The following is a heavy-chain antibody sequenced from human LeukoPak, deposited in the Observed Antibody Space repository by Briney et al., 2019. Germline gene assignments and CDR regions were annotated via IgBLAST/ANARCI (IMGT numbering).Heavy chain of an antibody. D-gene: IGHD6-6*01. Sequence: PGGSLRLSCAASGFTFSSYGMHWVRQAPGKGLEWVAFIRYDGSNKYYADSVKGRFTISRDNSKNTLYLQVNSLRAEDTAVYYCAKDRKQLASDYWGQGTLVTVSS. J-gene: IGHJ4*02. V-gene: IGHV3-30*02. CDR2: IRYDGSNK. CDR1: GFTFSSYG. CDR3: AKDRKQLASDY.